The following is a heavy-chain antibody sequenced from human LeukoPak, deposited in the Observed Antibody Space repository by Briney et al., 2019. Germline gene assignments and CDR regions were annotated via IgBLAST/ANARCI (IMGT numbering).Heavy chain of an antibody. J-gene: IGHJ4*02. CDR2: IYPGDSDT. Sequence: GESLKISCKGSGYSFTSYWIGWVRQMPGKGLEWMGIIYPGDSDTRYSPSFQGQVTISADKSISTAYLQWSSLKASDTAMYYCARHLGGSYYYDSSGYYYFDYWGQGTLVTVSS. CDR1: GYSFTSYW. CDR3: ARHLGGSYYYDSSGYYYFDY. D-gene: IGHD3-22*01. V-gene: IGHV5-51*01.